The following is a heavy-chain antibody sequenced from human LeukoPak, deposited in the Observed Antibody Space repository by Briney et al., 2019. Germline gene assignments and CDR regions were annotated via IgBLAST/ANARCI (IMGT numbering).Heavy chain of an antibody. CDR1: GGSFSGYY. Sequence: PSETLSLTCAVYGGSFSGYYWSWIRQPPGKGLEWIGEINHSGSTNYNPSLKSRVTISVDTSKNQFSLKLSSVTAADTAVYYCARGPHAPIYYYGMDVWGQGTTVTVSS. CDR3: ARGPHAPIYYYGMDV. V-gene: IGHV4-34*01. J-gene: IGHJ6*02. CDR2: INHSGST. D-gene: IGHD2-2*01.